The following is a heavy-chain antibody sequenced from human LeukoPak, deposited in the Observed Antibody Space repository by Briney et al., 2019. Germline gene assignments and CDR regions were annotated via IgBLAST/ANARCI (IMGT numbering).Heavy chain of an antibody. Sequence: GGSLRLSCVASGFTVSSNYMSWVRQAPGKGLEWVSVIYSGGSTYYADSVKGRFTISRDNSKNTLYLQMNSLRVDDTAVYYCARDFCSAGSCYPDNWGQGTLVTVSS. CDR1: GFTVSSNY. CDR3: ARDFCSAGSCYPDN. CDR2: IYSGGST. V-gene: IGHV3-66*01. D-gene: IGHD2-15*01. J-gene: IGHJ4*02.